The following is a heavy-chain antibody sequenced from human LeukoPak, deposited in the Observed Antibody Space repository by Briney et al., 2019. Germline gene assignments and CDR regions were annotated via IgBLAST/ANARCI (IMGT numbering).Heavy chain of an antibody. J-gene: IGHJ6*02. CDR1: GGSISSYY. V-gene: IGHV4-59*01. D-gene: IGHD2-2*01. Sequence: PSETLSLTCTVSGGSISSYYWSWIRQPPGKGLEWIGYIYYSGSTNYNPSLKSRVTISVDTSKNQFSLKLSSVTAADTAVCYCASLTPQLLGDSRRVFYYGMDVWGQGTTVTVSS. CDR3: ASLTPQLLGDSRRVFYYGMDV. CDR2: IYYSGST.